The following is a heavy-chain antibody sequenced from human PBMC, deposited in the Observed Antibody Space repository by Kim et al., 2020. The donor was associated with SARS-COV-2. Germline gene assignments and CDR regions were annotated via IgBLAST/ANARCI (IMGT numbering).Heavy chain of an antibody. V-gene: IGHV3-15*01. D-gene: IGHD3-16*01. CDR2: IRSKNDGGTT. CDR3: TTDWGVYYEFFQH. CDR1: GLTLSYLY. J-gene: IGHJ1*01. Sequence: GGSLRLSCAASGLTLSYLYMSWVRQAPGKGLEWVGRIRSKNDGGTTDNAAPVKGRFTILRDDSTNTLYLQMDSLKIEDTGVYYCTTDWGVYYEFFQHWGQGTLVTVSS.